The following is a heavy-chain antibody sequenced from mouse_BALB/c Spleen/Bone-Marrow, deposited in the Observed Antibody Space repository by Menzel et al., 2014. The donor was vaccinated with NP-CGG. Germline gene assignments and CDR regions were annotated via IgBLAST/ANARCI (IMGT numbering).Heavy chain of an antibody. Sequence: VQLKQSGPGLVKPSQSLSLTCTVTGYPIASDYAWNWIRQFPGNKLEWMGYIRYSGSTSYTPSLKSRISITRDTSKNQFFLQLNSVTTEDTATFYCARSVVATRNFDVWGAGTTVTVSS. J-gene: IGHJ1*01. V-gene: IGHV3-2*02. CDR2: IRYSGST. CDR3: ARSVVATRNFDV. CDR1: GYPIASDYA. D-gene: IGHD1-1*01.